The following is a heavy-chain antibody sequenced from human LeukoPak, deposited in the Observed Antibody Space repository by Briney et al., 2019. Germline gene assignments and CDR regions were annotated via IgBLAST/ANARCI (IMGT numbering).Heavy chain of an antibody. V-gene: IGHV4-34*01. D-gene: IGHD6-13*01. CDR2: INHSGST. CDR1: GGSFSGYY. CDR3: ATPGRYSSSWAVDY. Sequence: SETLSLTCAVYGGSFSGYYWSWIRQPPGKGLEWIGEINHSGSTNHNPSLKSRVTISVDTSKNQFSLKLSSVTAADTAVYYCATPGRYSSSWAVDYWGQGTLVTVSS. J-gene: IGHJ4*02.